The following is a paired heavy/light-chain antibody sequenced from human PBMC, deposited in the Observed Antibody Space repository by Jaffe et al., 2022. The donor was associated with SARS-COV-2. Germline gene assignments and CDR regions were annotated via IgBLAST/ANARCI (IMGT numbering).Light chain of an antibody. CDR3: QQYYSSPHT. V-gene: IGKV4-1*01. CDR2: WAS. CDR1: QSVLYSSNNKNY. J-gene: IGKJ2*01. Sequence: DIVMTQSPESLAVSLGERATINCKSSQSVLYSSNNKNYLTWYQQKPGQPPKLLIYWASTRESGVPDRFSGSGSGTDFTLTISSLQAEDVAVYYCQQYYSSPHTFGQGTKLEIK.
Heavy chain of an antibody. Sequence: QVQLVQSGAEVKKPGSSVKVSCKASGGTFSSYAMNWVRQAPGQGLEWMGGIIPIFGTANYAQRFQGRVTTTADESTSTAYMELSSLRSEDTAVYYCARGSTEFYDSSGYYQGWFDLWGQGTLVTVSS. CDR3: ARGSTEFYDSSGYYQGWFDL. CDR2: IIPIFGTA. J-gene: IGHJ5*02. CDR1: GGTFSSYA. D-gene: IGHD3-22*01. V-gene: IGHV1-69*01.